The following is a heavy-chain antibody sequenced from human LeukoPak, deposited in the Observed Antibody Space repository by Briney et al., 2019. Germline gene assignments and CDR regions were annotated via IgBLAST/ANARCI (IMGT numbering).Heavy chain of an antibody. CDR2: ISPPSTYI. CDR1: GFXFSSYS. Sequence: GGSLRLSCAASGFXFSSYSMNWARQTPGKGLEWVSSISPPSTYIYYADSVKGRFTISRDNAKNSLYLQMNSLRAEDTAVYYCARVGDNTAFDYWGQGTLVTVSS. CDR3: ARVGDNTAFDY. D-gene: IGHD2-21*01. V-gene: IGHV3-21*01. J-gene: IGHJ4*02.